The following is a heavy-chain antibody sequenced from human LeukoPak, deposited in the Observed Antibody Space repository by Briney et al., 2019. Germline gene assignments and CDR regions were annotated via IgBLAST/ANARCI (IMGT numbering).Heavy chain of an antibody. D-gene: IGHD3-10*01. J-gene: IGHJ4*02. V-gene: IGHV4-34*01. CDR1: GGSFSGYY. Sequence: SETLSLTCAVYGGSFSGYYWSWIRQPPGKGLEWIGEINHSGSTNYNPSLKSRVTISVDTSKNQFSVKLSSVTAADTAVYYCARGITMVRGVPTVFDYWGQGTLVTVSS. CDR3: ARGITMVRGVPTVFDY. CDR2: INHSGST.